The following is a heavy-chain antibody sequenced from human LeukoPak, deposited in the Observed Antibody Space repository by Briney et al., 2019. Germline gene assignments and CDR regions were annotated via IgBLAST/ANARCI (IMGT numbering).Heavy chain of an antibody. CDR2: ISSGSSYR. D-gene: IGHD5-24*01. Sequence: GGSLRLSCAASGFTFNSYSMNWVRQAPGKGLEWVSSISSGSSYRYYADSVKGRFTISRDNANNSLYLQMNSLRAEDTAVYYCASWLATIDYWGQGTLVTVSS. CDR3: ASWLATIDY. J-gene: IGHJ4*02. V-gene: IGHV3-21*06. CDR1: GFTFNSYS.